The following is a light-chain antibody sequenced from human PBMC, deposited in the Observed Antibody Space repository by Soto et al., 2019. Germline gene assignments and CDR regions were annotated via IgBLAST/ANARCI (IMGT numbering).Light chain of an antibody. CDR2: GVI. V-gene: IGLV2-14*01. CDR3: TTYTSYSTPVL. CDR1: SSDVGGYNY. Sequence: QSALSQPASVSGSPGQSISISCTGTSSDVGGYNYVSWYQHHPAKAPELIIYGVINRAPGVSIRFSGSKSGNPASLTISGLQAEDEADYYCTTYTSYSTPVLFGGGTKLTVL. J-gene: IGLJ2*01.